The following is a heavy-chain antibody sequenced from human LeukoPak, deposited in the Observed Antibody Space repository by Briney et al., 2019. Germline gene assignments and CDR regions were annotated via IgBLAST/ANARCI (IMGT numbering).Heavy chain of an antibody. CDR1: GGSISSGDYY. D-gene: IGHD2-2*02. J-gene: IGHJ5*02. CDR3: ARWCTSCYTIQT. Sequence: SETLSLTCTVSGGSISSGDYYWSWIRQPPGKGLEWIGYIYYSGSTYYNPSLKSRVTISVDTSENQFSLKLSSVTAADTAVYYCARWCTSCYTIQTWGQGTLVTVSS. CDR2: IYYSGST. V-gene: IGHV4-30-4*08.